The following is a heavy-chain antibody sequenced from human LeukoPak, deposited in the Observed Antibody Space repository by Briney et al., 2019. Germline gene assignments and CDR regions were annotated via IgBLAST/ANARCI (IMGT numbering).Heavy chain of an antibody. CDR3: ARDREWFGDHYYYMDV. CDR2: INWNGGST. Sequence: PGGSLRLSCAASGFTFDDYGMSWVRQAPGKGLEWVSGINWNGGSTGYADSVKGRFTISRDNAKNSLYLQMNSLRAEDTALYYRARDREWFGDHYYYMDVWGKGTTVTVSS. J-gene: IGHJ6*03. V-gene: IGHV3-20*04. D-gene: IGHD3-10*01. CDR1: GFTFDDYG.